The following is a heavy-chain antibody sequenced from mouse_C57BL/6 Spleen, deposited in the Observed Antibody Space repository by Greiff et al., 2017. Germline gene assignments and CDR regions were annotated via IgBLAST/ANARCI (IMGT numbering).Heavy chain of an antibody. D-gene: IGHD1-1*01. CDR2: IRLKSDNYAT. V-gene: IGHV6-3*01. CDR1: GFTFSNYW. J-gene: IGHJ1*03. CDR3: TENTVVATDGYFDV. Sequence: EVKLVESGGGLVQPGGSMKLSCVASGFTFSNYWMNWVRQSPEKGLEWVAQIRLKSDNYATHYAESVKGRFTISRDDSKSSVYLQMNNLRAEDTGIYYCTENTVVATDGYFDVWGTGTTVTVSS.